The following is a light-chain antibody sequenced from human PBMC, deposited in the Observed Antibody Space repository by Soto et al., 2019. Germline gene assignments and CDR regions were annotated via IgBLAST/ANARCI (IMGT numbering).Light chain of an antibody. CDR2: DAS. CDR1: QRVSRN. V-gene: IGKV3-15*01. CDR3: QHYNNWPPWT. J-gene: IGKJ1*01. Sequence: DIVMTQSPATLSVSPGERATLSCRASQRVSRNLAWYQQKPGQAPRLLIYDASTRATGIPARFSGSGSETEFTLTISSLQSEDYAIYYCQHYNNWPPWTFGQGTKVDI.